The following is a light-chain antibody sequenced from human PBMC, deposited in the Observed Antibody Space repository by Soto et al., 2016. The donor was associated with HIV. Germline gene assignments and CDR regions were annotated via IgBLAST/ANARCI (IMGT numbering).Light chain of an antibody. CDR2: KAS. Sequence: DIQMTQSPSTLSASVGDRVTITCRASQNIFSWLAWIQQKPGRAPKLLIYKASTLQTGVPSRFSGSGSGTEFTLTINSLQPEDVATYYCQKYNSAPHTFGGGTRVEI. V-gene: IGKV1-5*03. J-gene: IGKJ4*01. CDR3: QKYNSAPHT. CDR1: QNIFSW.